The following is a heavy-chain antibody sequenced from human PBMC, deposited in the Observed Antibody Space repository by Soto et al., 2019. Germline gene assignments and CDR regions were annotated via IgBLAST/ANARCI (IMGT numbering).Heavy chain of an antibody. CDR2: ISGSGGST. J-gene: IGHJ5*02. D-gene: IGHD2-15*01. CDR3: AQDPDITYIVVVVGWFDP. CDR1: GCTFSSYA. V-gene: IGHV3-23*01. Sequence: EVQLLDAGGGLVQPGGSLRLSCAASGCTFSSYAMSWVRQAPGKWLEWVSAISGSGGSTYYADSVKGRFTISRDNSKNTLYMQMNSLRAEDTAVYYCAQDPDITYIVVVVGWFDPWGQGTLVTVSS.